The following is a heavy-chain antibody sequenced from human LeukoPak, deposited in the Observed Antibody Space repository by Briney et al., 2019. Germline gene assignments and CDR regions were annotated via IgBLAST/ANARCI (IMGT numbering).Heavy chain of an antibody. D-gene: IGHD3-9*01. Sequence: ASVRVSCKVSGYTLTELSMHWVRQAPGKGLEWMGGFDPEDGETIYAQKFQGRVTMTEDTSTDTAYMELSSLRSEDTAVYYCATVGTYYDILTGLGYGMDVWGQGTTVTVSS. V-gene: IGHV1-24*01. CDR1: GYTLTELS. J-gene: IGHJ6*02. CDR3: ATVGTYYDILTGLGYGMDV. CDR2: FDPEDGET.